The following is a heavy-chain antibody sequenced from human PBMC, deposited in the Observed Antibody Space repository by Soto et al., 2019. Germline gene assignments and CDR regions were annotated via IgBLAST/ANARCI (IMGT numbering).Heavy chain of an antibody. D-gene: IGHD1-7*01. CDR2: IYRTGST. Sequence: XGTLSLTCAVSGGSFTSNNWWTCVRQPPGQGLEWIGEIYRTGSTNYNPSLKSRVTISLDKSENQFSLKVTSLTAADTAVYYCASRDPGTSVDYWGQGTLVTVSS. J-gene: IGHJ4*02. CDR3: ASRDPGTSVDY. V-gene: IGHV4-4*02. CDR1: GGSFTSNNW.